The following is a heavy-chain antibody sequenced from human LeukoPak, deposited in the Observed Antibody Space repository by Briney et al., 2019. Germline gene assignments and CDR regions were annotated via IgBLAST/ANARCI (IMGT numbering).Heavy chain of an antibody. Sequence: GGSLRLSCAASGFTFSISAMNWVRQAPGKGLEWVSGISGSGGRTYYADSVKGRFTISRDNSNNTLYLQMNSLRAEDTAVYYCAKDRARITMVRGVITDYWGQGTLVTVSS. CDR2: ISGSGGRT. V-gene: IGHV3-23*01. J-gene: IGHJ4*02. CDR1: GFTFSISA. D-gene: IGHD3-10*01. CDR3: AKDRARITMVRGVITDY.